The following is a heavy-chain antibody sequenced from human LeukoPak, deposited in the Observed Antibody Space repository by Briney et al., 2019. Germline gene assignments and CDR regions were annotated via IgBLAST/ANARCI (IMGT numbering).Heavy chain of an antibody. CDR1: GFTFSSYS. V-gene: IGHV3-21*01. CDR2: ISSSSSYI. J-gene: IGHJ3*02. Sequence: GGSLRLSCAASGFTFSSYSMNWVRQAPGKGLEWVSSISSSSSYIYYADSVKGRFTISRDNAKNSLYLQMNSLRAEDTAVYYCARGSTWYYDSSGYQGAFDIWGQGTMVTVSS. D-gene: IGHD3-22*01. CDR3: ARGSTWYYDSSGYQGAFDI.